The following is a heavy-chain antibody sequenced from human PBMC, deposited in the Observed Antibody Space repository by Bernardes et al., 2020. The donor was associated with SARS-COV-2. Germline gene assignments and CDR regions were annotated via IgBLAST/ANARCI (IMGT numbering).Heavy chain of an antibody. CDR2: ITSSGSTT. D-gene: IGHD1-26*01. CDR3: ARGYLTSVEYFYYGMDV. Sequence: GGSLRLSCAASGFTFSDYYMNWIRQAPGRGLEWVSYITSSGSTTYYADSVKGRFTISRDNAKNSLYLEMNSLRAEDTAVYYCARGYLTSVEYFYYGMDVWGQGTTVTVSS. J-gene: IGHJ6*02. V-gene: IGHV3-11*01. CDR1: GFTFSDYY.